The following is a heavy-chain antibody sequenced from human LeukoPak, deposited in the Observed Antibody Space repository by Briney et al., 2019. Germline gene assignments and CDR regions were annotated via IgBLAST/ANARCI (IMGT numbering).Heavy chain of an antibody. D-gene: IGHD3-22*01. CDR1: GGSFSGYY. CDR2: INHSGST. V-gene: IGHV4-34*01. J-gene: IGHJ5*02. CDR3: GRKYYYDSSGYYP. Sequence: SETLSLTCAVYGGSFSGYYWSWIRQPPGKGLEWIGEINHSGSTNYNPSLKSRVTISVDTSTNQFSLQLSYVTAADTAVYYYGRKYYYDSSGYYPWGEGTLVTVSS.